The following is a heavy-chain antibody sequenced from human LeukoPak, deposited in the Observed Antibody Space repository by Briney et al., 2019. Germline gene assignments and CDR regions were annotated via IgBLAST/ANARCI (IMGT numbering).Heavy chain of an antibody. Sequence: ASVKVSCKASGYTFTGYYMRWVRQAPGQGLEWMGWINPNSGGTNYAQKFQGRVTMTRDTSISTAYMELSRLRSDDTAVYYCARVVPAAIRYFDYWGQGTLVTVSS. J-gene: IGHJ4*02. CDR2: INPNSGGT. CDR1: GYTFTGYY. CDR3: ARVVPAAIRYFDY. D-gene: IGHD2-2*02. V-gene: IGHV1-2*02.